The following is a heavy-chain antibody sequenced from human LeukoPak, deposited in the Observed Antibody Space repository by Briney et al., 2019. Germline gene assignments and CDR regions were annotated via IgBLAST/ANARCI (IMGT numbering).Heavy chain of an antibody. CDR3: ARRTRQGATTLGFDY. CDR1: GGSISSGNYY. Sequence: SQTLSLTCTVSGGSISSGNYYWSWIRQPAGKGLEWIGRIHTSGSTNYNPSLKSRVTISVDTSKNQFSLKLSSVTAADTAVYYCARRTRQGATTLGFDYWGQGTLVTVSS. J-gene: IGHJ4*02. D-gene: IGHD1-26*01. V-gene: IGHV4-61*02. CDR2: IHTSGST.